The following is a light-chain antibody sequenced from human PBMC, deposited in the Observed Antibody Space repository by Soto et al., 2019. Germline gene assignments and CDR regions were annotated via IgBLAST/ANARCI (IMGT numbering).Light chain of an antibody. Sequence: QLVLTQSSSASASLGASVKLTCTLSSGHSSYAIAWHQQQPEKGPRYLMKVNRDGSHIKGDGIPDRFSGSSSGAERYLTISSLQSEDEADYYCQTQRVSGGGTKLTVL. J-gene: IGLJ2*01. CDR1: SGHSSYA. V-gene: IGLV4-69*01. CDR2: VNRDGSH. CDR3: QTQRV.